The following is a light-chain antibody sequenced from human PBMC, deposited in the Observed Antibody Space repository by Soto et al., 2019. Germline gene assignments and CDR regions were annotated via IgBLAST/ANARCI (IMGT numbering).Light chain of an antibody. J-gene: IGLJ3*02. CDR2: EDN. Sequence: NFMLTQPHSVSESPGKTVTISCTRSSGSIASNYVQWYQQRPGSAPTTVIYEDNQRPSGVPDRFSGSIDSSSISASLTISGLKTEDEADYYCQSYDSSKEVFGGGTKLTVL. CDR3: QSYDSSKEV. V-gene: IGLV6-57*03. CDR1: SGSIASNY.